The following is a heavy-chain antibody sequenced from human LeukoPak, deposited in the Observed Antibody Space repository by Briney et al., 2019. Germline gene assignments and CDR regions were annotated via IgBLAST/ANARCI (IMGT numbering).Heavy chain of an antibody. CDR1: GYTFTSYG. Sequence: ASVKVSCKASGYTFTSYGISWVRQAPGQGLEWMGLISGYNGNTHYAQKLQGRVTMTTDTTTSTSFMELRNLRSDDTAVYYCERSTVNDYHSTTYYSWFDPWGQGTLVTVSS. J-gene: IGHJ5*02. CDR2: ISGYNGNT. CDR3: ERSTVNDYHSTTYYSWFDP. D-gene: IGHD3-22*01. V-gene: IGHV1-18*01.